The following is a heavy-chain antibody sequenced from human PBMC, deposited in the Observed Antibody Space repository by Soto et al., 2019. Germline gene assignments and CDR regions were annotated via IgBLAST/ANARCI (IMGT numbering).Heavy chain of an antibody. CDR2: FFIGGNT. V-gene: IGHV4-39*01. CDR3: GGRNGLDIDPYY. D-gene: IGHD3-16*01. J-gene: IGHJ4*02. Sequence: PSETLSLTCTVSGGSISSSTYYWGWMRQPPGKGLEWIASFFIGGNTYYNPSLKSRVTISVDTSKNQFSLKLSSVTAADTAVYFWGGRNGLDIDPYYGGQGILVPVSS. CDR1: GGSISSSTYY.